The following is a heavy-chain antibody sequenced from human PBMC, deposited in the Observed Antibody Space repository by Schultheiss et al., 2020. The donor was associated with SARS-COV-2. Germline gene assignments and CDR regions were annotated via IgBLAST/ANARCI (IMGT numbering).Heavy chain of an antibody. CDR3: AKDSSIVVADLDWFDP. V-gene: IGHV3-30*14. Sequence: GGSLRLSCAASGFTFSSYAMHWVRKAPGKGLEWVAVISYDGSNKYYADSVKGRFTISRDNSKNTLYLQMNSLRAEDTAVYYCAKDSSIVVADLDWFDPWGQGTLVTVSS. D-gene: IGHD3-22*01. J-gene: IGHJ5*02. CDR1: GFTFSSYA. CDR2: ISYDGSNK.